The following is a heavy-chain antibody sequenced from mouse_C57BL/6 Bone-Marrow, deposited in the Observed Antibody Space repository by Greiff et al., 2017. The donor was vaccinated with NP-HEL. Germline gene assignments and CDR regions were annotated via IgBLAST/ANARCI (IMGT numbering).Heavy chain of an antibody. CDR1: GYTFTDHT. Sequence: QVQLQQSDAELVKPGASVKISCKVSGYTFTDHTIHWMKQRPEQGLEWIGYIYPRDGSTKYNEKFKGKATLTADKSSSTAYMQLNSLTSEDSAVYFCARWGYYDYDGVYYAMDYWGQGTSVTVSS. CDR2: IYPRDGST. V-gene: IGHV1-78*01. J-gene: IGHJ4*01. D-gene: IGHD2-4*01. CDR3: ARWGYYDYDGVYYAMDY.